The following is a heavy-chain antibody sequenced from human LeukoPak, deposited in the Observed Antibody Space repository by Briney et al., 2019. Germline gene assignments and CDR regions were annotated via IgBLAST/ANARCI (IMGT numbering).Heavy chain of an antibody. CDR3: AREGGSGNYYDSSGYWKYYFDY. CDR2: IIPILGIA. CDR1: GGTYSSYA. Sequence: SVKVSCKASGGTYSSYAISWVRQAPGQGLEWMGRIIPILGIANYAQKFQGRVTITADKSTSTAYMELSSLRSEDTAVYYCAREGGSGNYYDSSGYWKYYFDYWGQGTLVTVSS. J-gene: IGHJ4*02. D-gene: IGHD3-22*01. V-gene: IGHV1-69*04.